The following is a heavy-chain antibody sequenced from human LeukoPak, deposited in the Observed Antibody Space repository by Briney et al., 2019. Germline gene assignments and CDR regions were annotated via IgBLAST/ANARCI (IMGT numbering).Heavy chain of an antibody. D-gene: IGHD3-22*01. Sequence: SEPLSLTCTVSGLSISSGGYYWSWIRQPPGKGLEWFGYIYYSGSTYYNPSLKSRVTIPVDTSKNQFSLKLSSVTAADTAVYYCARDQYYDSSGYLTDAFDIWGQGTMVTVSS. J-gene: IGHJ3*02. CDR1: GLSISSGGYY. CDR3: ARDQYYDSSGYLTDAFDI. V-gene: IGHV4-31*03. CDR2: IYYSGST.